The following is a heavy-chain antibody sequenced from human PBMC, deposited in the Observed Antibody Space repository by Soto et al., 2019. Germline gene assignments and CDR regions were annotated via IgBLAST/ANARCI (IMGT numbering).Heavy chain of an antibody. CDR2: ISGSGGST. Sequence: EVQLLESGGGLVQPGGSLRLSCAASGFTFSSYAMSWVRQAPGKGLEWVSAISGSGGSTYYADSVKGRFTISRDNSKNPLYLQMTSLRAEDTAVYYCAKDSXXXXRXXXXXYGMDVWGQGTTVTVSS. CDR3: AKDSXXXXRXXXXXYGMDV. CDR1: GFTFSSYA. V-gene: IGHV3-23*01. J-gene: IGHJ6*02.